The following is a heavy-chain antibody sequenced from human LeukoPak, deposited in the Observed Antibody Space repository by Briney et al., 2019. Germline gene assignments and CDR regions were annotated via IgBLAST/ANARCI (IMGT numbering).Heavy chain of an antibody. CDR2: IYYSGRT. Sequence: SETLSLTCTVSGDSISTYYWTWIRQPPGKGLEWLGYIYYSGRTNYNPSLKSRVTISVDTSKNQFSLKLRPVTASDTAVYYCARLRGGSYAPDAYFYYGLDVWGQGTTVIVSS. CDR1: GDSISTYY. J-gene: IGHJ6*02. CDR3: ARLRGGSYAPDAYFYYGLDV. V-gene: IGHV4-59*08. D-gene: IGHD1-26*01.